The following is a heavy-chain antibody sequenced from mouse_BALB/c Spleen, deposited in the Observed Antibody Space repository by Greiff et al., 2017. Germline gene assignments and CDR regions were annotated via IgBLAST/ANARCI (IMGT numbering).Heavy chain of an antibody. CDR2: ISSGGST. CDR3: ARELLRTGAMDY. J-gene: IGHJ4*01. D-gene: IGHD1-1*01. V-gene: IGHV5-6-5*01. Sequence: EVKLVESGGGLVQPGGSRKLSCAASGFTFSSYAMSWVRQTPEKRLEWVASISSGGSTYYPDSVKGRFTISRDNARNILYLQMSSLRSEDTAMYYCARELLRTGAMDYWGQGTSVTVSS. CDR1: GFTFSSYA.